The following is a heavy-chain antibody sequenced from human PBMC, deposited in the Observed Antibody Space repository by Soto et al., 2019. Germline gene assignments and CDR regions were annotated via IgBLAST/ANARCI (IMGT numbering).Heavy chain of an antibody. D-gene: IGHD1-26*01. V-gene: IGHV1-69*06. CDR3: ASGPVGAFDI. CDR2: IVPGFGRA. CDR1: GGSFSNYA. J-gene: IGHJ3*02. Sequence: QVQLVQSGAEAKKPGSSVKVSCEASGGSFSNYALSWVRQAPGQGLEWMGGIVPGFGRANYAQNLQGRVTITADRSTSTAYMELGSLRSEDTALYYCASGPVGAFDIWGQGTMVTVSS.